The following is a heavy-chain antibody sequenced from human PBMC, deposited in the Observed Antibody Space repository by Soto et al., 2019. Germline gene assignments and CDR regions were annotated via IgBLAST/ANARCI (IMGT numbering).Heavy chain of an antibody. V-gene: IGHV1-18*01. CDR1: GYTFSIYA. CDR2: ISGFNGNT. Sequence: QVQLVQSGAEVKKPGAPVKVSCKASGYTFSIYAISWVRQAPGQGLEWMGWISGFNGNTAYAQNFQGRVTMTTDTSTNTAYMEMRNLRYDDTAIYYCARDKGGLDYWGQGTLVSVSS. J-gene: IGHJ4*02. CDR3: ARDKGGLDY.